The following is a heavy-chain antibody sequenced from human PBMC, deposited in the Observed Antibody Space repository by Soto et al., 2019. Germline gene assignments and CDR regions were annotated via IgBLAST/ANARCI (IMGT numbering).Heavy chain of an antibody. V-gene: IGHV3-7*01. CDR2: IKQEGSEK. D-gene: IGHD3-22*01. CDR3: ARNKYYYDSSGHIGY. J-gene: IGHJ4*02. Sequence: PGGSLRLSCAASGFTFSSYWMSWVRQAPGKGLEWVANIKQEGSEKYYVDSVKGRFTISRDNAKDSLYLQMNSLRAEDTAVYYCARNKYYYDSSGHIGYWGQGTLVTVSS. CDR1: GFTFSSYW.